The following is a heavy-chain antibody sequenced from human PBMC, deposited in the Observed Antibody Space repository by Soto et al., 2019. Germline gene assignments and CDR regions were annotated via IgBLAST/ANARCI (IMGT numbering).Heavy chain of an antibody. CDR3: AKDWNAGSGSYRDY. CDR2: ISYDGSNK. CDR1: GFTFSSYG. J-gene: IGHJ4*02. D-gene: IGHD3-10*01. Sequence: QVQLVESGGGVVQPGRSLRLSCAASGFTFSSYGMHWVRQAPGKGLEWVAVISYDGSNKYYADSVKGRFTISRDNSKNTLYLQMNSLRAEDRAVYYCAKDWNAGSGSYRDYWGQGTLVTVSS. V-gene: IGHV3-30*18.